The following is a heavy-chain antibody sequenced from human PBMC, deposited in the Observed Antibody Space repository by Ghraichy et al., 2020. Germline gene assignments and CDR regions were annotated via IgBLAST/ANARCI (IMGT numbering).Heavy chain of an antibody. Sequence: SETLSLTCAVSGGSISSSNWWSWVRQPPGKGLEWIGEIYHSGSTNYNPSLKSRVTISVDKSKNQFSLKLSSVTAADTAVYYCARDGAGDCSSTSCYDGGDYWGQGTLVTVSS. J-gene: IGHJ4*02. CDR1: GGSISSSNW. V-gene: IGHV4-4*02. CDR3: ARDGAGDCSSTSCYDGGDY. D-gene: IGHD2-2*01. CDR2: IYHSGST.